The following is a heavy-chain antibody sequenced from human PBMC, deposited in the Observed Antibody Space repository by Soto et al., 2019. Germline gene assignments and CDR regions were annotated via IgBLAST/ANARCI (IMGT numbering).Heavy chain of an antibody. V-gene: IGHV5-51*01. CDR3: ARTAKDDILTGYYNVDY. Sequence: GESLKISCKGSGYSFTSYWIGWVRQMPGKGLEWMGIIYPGDSDTSYSPSFQGQVTISADKSISTAYLQWSSLKASDTAMYYCARTAKDDILTGYYNVDYWGQGTLVTVSS. CDR1: GYSFTSYW. J-gene: IGHJ4*02. D-gene: IGHD3-9*01. CDR2: IYPGDSDT.